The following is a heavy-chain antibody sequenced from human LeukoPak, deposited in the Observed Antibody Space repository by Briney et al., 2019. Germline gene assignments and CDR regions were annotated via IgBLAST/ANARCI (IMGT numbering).Heavy chain of an antibody. V-gene: IGHV3-23*01. J-gene: IGHJ4*02. CDR2: ISGSGGST. D-gene: IGHD6-13*01. CDR1: RFTLSSYA. Sequence: GGSLRLSCAATRFTLSSYAMSWVRQAPGKGLEWVSAISGSGGSTYYADSVKGRFTISRDNSKNTLYLQMNSLRAEDTAVYYCARKAAAGAFDYWDQGTLVTVSS. CDR3: ARKAAAGAFDY.